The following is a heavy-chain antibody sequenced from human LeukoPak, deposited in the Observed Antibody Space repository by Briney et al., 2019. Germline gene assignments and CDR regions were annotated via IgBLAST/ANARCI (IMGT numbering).Heavy chain of an antibody. Sequence: ASVKVSCKVSGYTLTELSMHWVRQAPGKGLEWMGGFDPEDGETIYAQKFQGRVTMTRNTSISTAYMELSSLRSEDTAVYYCARGPQGSIVGATTGAFDIWGQGTMVTVSS. CDR3: ARGPQGSIVGATTGAFDI. CDR1: GYTLTELS. J-gene: IGHJ3*02. CDR2: FDPEDGET. V-gene: IGHV1-24*01. D-gene: IGHD1-26*01.